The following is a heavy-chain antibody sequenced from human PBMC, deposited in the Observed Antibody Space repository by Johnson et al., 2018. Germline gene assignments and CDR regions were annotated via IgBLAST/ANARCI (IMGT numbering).Heavy chain of an antibody. D-gene: IGHD6-19*01. CDR3: AKPVGYSSGWYGLAY. CDR1: GFTFSTYG. J-gene: IGHJ4*02. Sequence: QVQLVESGGGVVQPGRSLRLSCAASGFTFSTYGMHWVRQAPGKGLEWVALISYDGNSKYYGDSVKGRLTISRDNSKNTLCLQMNSLRAEDTAVYYCAKPVGYSSGWYGLAYWGQGTPVTVSS. V-gene: IGHV3-30*18. CDR2: ISYDGNSK.